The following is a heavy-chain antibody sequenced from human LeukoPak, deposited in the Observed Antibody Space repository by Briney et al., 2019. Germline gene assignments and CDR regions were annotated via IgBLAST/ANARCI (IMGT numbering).Heavy chain of an antibody. Sequence: TSETLSPTCTVSGGSVSSGSYYWSWIRQPPGKGLEWIGYIYYSGSTNYNPSLKSRVTISVDTSKNQFSLKLSSVTAADTAVYYCARGRVSSGWVDWGQGTLVTVSP. CDR3: ARGRVSSGWVD. J-gene: IGHJ4*02. V-gene: IGHV4-61*01. D-gene: IGHD6-19*01. CDR1: GGSVSSGSYY. CDR2: IYYSGST.